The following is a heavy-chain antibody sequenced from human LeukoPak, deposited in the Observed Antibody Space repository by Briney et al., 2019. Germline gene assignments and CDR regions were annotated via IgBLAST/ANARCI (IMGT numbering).Heavy chain of an antibody. CDR3: ARGLGP. CDR1: GFTFTSYW. V-gene: IGHV3-7*04. J-gene: IGHJ5*02. CDR2: INEDGSDK. Sequence: GESLRLSCVISGFTFTSYWMSWGRQAPGKGLEWVVNINEDGSDKYYVDSVKGRFTISRDNAKNSLYLQMNGRRAEDTAVYYCARGLGPWGQGTLVTVSS.